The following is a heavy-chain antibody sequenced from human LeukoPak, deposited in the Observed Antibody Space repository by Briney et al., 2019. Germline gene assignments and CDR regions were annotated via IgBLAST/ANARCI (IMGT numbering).Heavy chain of an antibody. J-gene: IGHJ4*02. V-gene: IGHV1-18*01. D-gene: IGHD3-22*01. CDR3: ARSKIWNYYDSSGYFIDY. CDR2: ISAYNGNT. CDR1: GYTFTSYG. Sequence: ASVKVSCKASGYTFTSYGISWVRQAPGQGLEWMGWISAYNGNTNYAQKLQGRVTMTTDTSTSTAYMELRSLRSDDTAVYYCARSKIWNYYDSSGYFIDYWGQGTLVTVSS.